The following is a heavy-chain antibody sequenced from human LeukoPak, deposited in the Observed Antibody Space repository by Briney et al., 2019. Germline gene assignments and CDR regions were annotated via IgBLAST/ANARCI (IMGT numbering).Heavy chain of an antibody. Sequence: PVASVKVSCKASGYTFTSYGISWVRQAPGQGLEWMGWISAYNGNTNYAQKLQGGVTMTTDTSTSTAYMELRSLRSDDTAVYYCARDESSYYYGSGSYFDYWGQGTLVTVS. V-gene: IGHV1-18*01. CDR3: ARDESSYYYGSGSYFDY. D-gene: IGHD3-10*01. CDR1: GYTFTSYG. J-gene: IGHJ4*02. CDR2: ISAYNGNT.